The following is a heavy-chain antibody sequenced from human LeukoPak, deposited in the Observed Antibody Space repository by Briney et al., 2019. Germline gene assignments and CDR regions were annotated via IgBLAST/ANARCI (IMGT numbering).Heavy chain of an antibody. D-gene: IGHD4-23*01. CDR1: GYTFTSYD. J-gene: IGHJ3*02. CDR2: MNPDSGNT. V-gene: IGHV1-8*01. Sequence: ASVKVSCKASGYTFTSYDINWVRQATGQGLEWMGWMNPDSGNTGYAQKFQGRVTMTRNTSISTAYMELSSLRSEDTAVYYCASDYGGNSAFDIWGQGTMVTVSS. CDR3: ASDYGGNSAFDI.